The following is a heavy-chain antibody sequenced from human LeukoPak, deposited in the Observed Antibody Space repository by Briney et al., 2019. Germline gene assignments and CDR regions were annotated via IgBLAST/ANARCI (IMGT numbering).Heavy chain of an antibody. V-gene: IGHV5-51*01. Sequence: GESLKISCKGSEFSFTNYWIGWVRQMPGKGLEWMGIIYPGDSDTRYSPSFQGQVTISADKSISTAYLQWSSLKASDTAIYYCAKTDSSLVRAFDYWGQGTLVTVSS. J-gene: IGHJ4*02. CDR3: AKTDSSLVRAFDY. CDR1: EFSFTNYW. CDR2: IYPGDSDT. D-gene: IGHD3-22*01.